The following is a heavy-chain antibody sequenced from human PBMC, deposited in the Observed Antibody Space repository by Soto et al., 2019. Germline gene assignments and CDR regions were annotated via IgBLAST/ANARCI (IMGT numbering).Heavy chain of an antibody. Sequence: GGSLRLSCAASGFTFSSYAMSWVRQAPGKGLEWVSAISGSGGSTYYADSVKGRFTISRDNSKNTLYLQMNSLRAEDTAVYYCAKGIAAAGTWGWFDPWGQGTLVTVSS. CDR2: ISGSGGST. V-gene: IGHV3-23*01. CDR1: GFTFSSYA. CDR3: AKGIAAAGTWGWFDP. J-gene: IGHJ5*02. D-gene: IGHD6-13*01.